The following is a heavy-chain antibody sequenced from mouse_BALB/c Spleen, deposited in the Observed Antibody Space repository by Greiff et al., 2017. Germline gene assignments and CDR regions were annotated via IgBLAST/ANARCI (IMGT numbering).Heavy chain of an antibody. CDR3: ARSRVNYAMDY. D-gene: IGHD2-1*01. CDR1: GYAFTNYW. V-gene: IGHV1-54*01. CDR2: IIPGSGGT. J-gene: IGHJ4*01. Sequence: QVQLQQSGAELVRPGTSVKVSCKASGYAFTNYWIEWVKQRPGQGLEWIGVIIPGSGGTNYTEKFKGKATLTADKSSSTAYMQHSSLTSDDSAVYFCARSRVNYAMDYWGQGTSVTGSS.